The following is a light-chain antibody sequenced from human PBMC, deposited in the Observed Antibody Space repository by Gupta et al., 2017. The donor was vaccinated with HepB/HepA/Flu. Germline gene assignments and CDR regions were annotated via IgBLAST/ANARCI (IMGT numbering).Light chain of an antibody. CDR1: QSISNY. V-gene: IGKV1-39*01. Sequence: DIQMTQSPSSLSAFVGDRITITCRASQSISNYLNWYQQRPGEAPKLLIYAASSLQSGVPSRFSGSGSGTDFTLTISSLQPEDFATYYCQQSYSTPRTFGGGTKVEIK. CDR3: QQSYSTPRT. CDR2: AAS. J-gene: IGKJ4*01.